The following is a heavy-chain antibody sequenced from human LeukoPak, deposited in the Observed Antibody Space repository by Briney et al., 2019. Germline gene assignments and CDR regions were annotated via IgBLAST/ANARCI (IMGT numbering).Heavy chain of an antibody. V-gene: IGHV1-69*05. CDR1: GGTFNNSA. D-gene: IGHD4-17*01. Sequence: GASVEVSCKTSGGTFNNSAISWVRQAPGQGLEWLGGIMPLFGTAGYAQKFQGRVTITKDESTRTVYLELTSLTSDDTAVYYCARDVHGDYGSGWFDPWGQGTLVTVSS. CDR2: IMPLFGTA. CDR3: ARDVHGDYGSGWFDP. J-gene: IGHJ5*02.